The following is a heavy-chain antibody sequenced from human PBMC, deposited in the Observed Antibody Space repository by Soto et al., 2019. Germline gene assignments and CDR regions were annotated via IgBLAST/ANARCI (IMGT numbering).Heavy chain of an antibody. CDR2: IYTSGST. J-gene: IGHJ6*02. CDR3: ARDGRDSSSWFYYYYGMDV. CDR1: GGSISGYS. V-gene: IGHV4-4*07. Sequence: SETLSLTCTVSGGSISGYSWSWIRQPAGNGLEWIGRIYTSGSTNYNPSLKSRVTMSVDTSKNQFSLTLSSASAADTAVYYCARDGRDSSSWFYYYYGMDVWGQRTTVTVSS. D-gene: IGHD6-13*01.